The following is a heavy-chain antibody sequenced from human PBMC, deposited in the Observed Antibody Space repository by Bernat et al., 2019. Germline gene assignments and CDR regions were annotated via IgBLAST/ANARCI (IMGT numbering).Heavy chain of an antibody. CDR3: ARHGEAGVYCSSTSCYGGYFQH. Sequence: QLQLQESGPGLVKPSETLSLTCTVSGASISSSSYYWGWIRQPPGKGLEWIGSIYDSGSTYYNPSLKSRVTISVDTSKNQFSLKMSSVTAADTAVYYCARHGEAGVYCSSTSCYGGYFQHWGQGTLVTVSS. D-gene: IGHD2-2*01. V-gene: IGHV4-39*01. CDR2: IYDSGST. J-gene: IGHJ1*01. CDR1: GASISSSSYY.